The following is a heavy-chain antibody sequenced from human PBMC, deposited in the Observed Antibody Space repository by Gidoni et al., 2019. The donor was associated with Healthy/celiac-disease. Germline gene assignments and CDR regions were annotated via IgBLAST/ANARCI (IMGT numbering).Heavy chain of an antibody. V-gene: IGHV5-51*01. J-gene: IGHJ4*02. D-gene: IGHD3-22*01. CDR1: SFTSYW. CDR3: ARLAIVVVDETKFDY. CDR2: IYPGDSDT. Sequence: SFTSYWIGWVRQMPGKGLEWMGIIYPGDSDTRYSPSFQGQVTISADKSISTAYLQWSSLKASDTAMYYCARLAIVVVDETKFDYWGQGTLVTVSS.